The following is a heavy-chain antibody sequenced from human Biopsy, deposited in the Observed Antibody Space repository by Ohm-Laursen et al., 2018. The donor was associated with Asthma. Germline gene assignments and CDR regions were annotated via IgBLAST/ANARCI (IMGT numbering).Heavy chain of an antibody. Sequence: SLRLSCSASGFTFSKYGMHWVRQAPGKGLEWVALIWNDGNKNYYADSVKGRFTISRDNSKNMLYLQMNSLRAADTAVYFCARHQEAASYHYDGSIAYWGQGIPVTVSS. V-gene: IGHV3-33*01. J-gene: IGHJ4*02. D-gene: IGHD3-22*01. CDR2: IWNDGNKN. CDR1: GFTFSKYG. CDR3: ARHQEAASYHYDGSIAY.